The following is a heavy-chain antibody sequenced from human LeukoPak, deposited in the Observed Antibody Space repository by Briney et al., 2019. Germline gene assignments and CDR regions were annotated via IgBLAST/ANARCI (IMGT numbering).Heavy chain of an antibody. CDR2: IYYSGRT. CDR3: ARHTGGWSPFDY. J-gene: IGHJ4*02. CDR1: GDSISSNTYY. Sequence: SETLSLTCTASGDSISSNTYYWGWIRQPPGKGLEWIGSIYYSGRTYYNPSLESRVTISVDTPKNQFSLKLSSVTAADTAVYYCARHTGGWSPFDYWGQGTLVTVSS. D-gene: IGHD6-19*01. V-gene: IGHV4-39*01.